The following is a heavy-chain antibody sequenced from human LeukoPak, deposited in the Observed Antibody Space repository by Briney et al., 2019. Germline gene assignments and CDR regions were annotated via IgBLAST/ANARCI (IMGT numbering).Heavy chain of an antibody. CDR1: GFTFDDYA. CDR2: ISWNSGSI. D-gene: IGHD6-13*01. V-gene: IGHV3-9*01. Sequence: PGGSLRLSCAASGFTFDDYAMHWVRQAPGKGLEWVSGISWNSGSIGYADSVKGRFTIPRDNAKNSLYLQMNSLRAEDTALYYCAKDVAAAGTGDYYYYMDVWGKGTTVTVSS. J-gene: IGHJ6*03. CDR3: AKDVAAAGTGDYYYYMDV.